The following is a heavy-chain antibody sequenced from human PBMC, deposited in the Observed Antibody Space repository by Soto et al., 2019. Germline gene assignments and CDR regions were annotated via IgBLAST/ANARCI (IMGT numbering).Heavy chain of an antibody. CDR1: EVNISSYG. V-gene: IGHV3-30*18. J-gene: IGHJ4*02. Sequence: GRSLRVCYGAAEVNISSYGMHRIRQNPGKGLEWVAVISYDGSNKYYADSVKGRFTISRDNSKNTLYLQMNSLRAEDTAVYYCAKIAVAGTSYFDYWVQGTLVTVS. CDR3: AKIAVAGTSYFDY. CDR2: ISYDGSNK. D-gene: IGHD6-19*01.